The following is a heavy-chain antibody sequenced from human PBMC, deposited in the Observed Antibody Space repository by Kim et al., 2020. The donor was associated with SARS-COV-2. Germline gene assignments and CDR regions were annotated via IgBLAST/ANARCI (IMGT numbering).Heavy chain of an antibody. J-gene: IGHJ4*02. Sequence: SETLSLTCTVSGGSISSSSYYWGWIRQPPGKGLEWIGSIYYSGSTYYNPSLKSRVTISVDTSKNQFSLKLSSVTAADTAVYYCANIIAAAGRFDYWGQGTLVTVSS. CDR2: IYYSGST. CDR1: GGSISSSSYY. D-gene: IGHD6-13*01. V-gene: IGHV4-39*01. CDR3: ANIIAAAGRFDY.